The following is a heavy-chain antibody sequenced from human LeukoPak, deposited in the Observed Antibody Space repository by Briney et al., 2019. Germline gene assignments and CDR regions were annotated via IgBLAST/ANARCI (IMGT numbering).Heavy chain of an antibody. D-gene: IGHD2-2*02. CDR2: IYSGGST. CDR3: ARGGGYCSSTSYYTPDAFDI. J-gene: IGHJ3*02. V-gene: IGHV3-53*01. CDR1: GFTVSSNY. Sequence: GGSLRLSCAASGFTVSSNYMSWVRQAPGKGLEWVSVIYSGGSTYYADSVKGRFTISRDNSKNTLYLQMNSLRAEDTAVYYCARGGGYCSSTSYYTPDAFDIWGQGTMVTVSS.